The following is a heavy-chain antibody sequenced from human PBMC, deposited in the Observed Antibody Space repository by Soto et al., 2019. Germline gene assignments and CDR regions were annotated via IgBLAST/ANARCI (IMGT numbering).Heavy chain of an antibody. CDR2: INHSGST. J-gene: IGHJ5*02. D-gene: IGHD2-2*01. CDR3: ARGKRPKDIVVVPAAMGWFDP. V-gene: IGHV4-34*01. CDR1: GGSFSGYY. Sequence: QVQLQQWGAGLLKPSETLSLTCAVYGGSFSGYYWSWIRQPPGKGLEWIGEINHSGSTNYNPSLKSRVTISVDTSKNQFSLKLSSVTAAETAVYYCARGKRPKDIVVVPAAMGWFDPWGQGTLVTVSS.